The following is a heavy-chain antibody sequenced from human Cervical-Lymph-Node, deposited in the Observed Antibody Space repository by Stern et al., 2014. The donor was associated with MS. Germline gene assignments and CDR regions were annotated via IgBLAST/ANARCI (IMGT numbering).Heavy chain of an antibody. CDR1: GGAVSDYY. D-gene: IGHD2-21*02. CDR2: ISDTGTT. CDR3: ARDPSTTASDWFFDL. J-gene: IGHJ2*01. Sequence: QLQLQESGPGLVKPSETLSLTCTVSGGAVSDYYWTWIRQRPGKGLEWIGYISDTGTTNYNPSLHSRVTITLDTSQNQVSLRLRSVTAEDTAVYYCARDPSTTASDWFFDLWGRGSLVTVSS. V-gene: IGHV4-59*02.